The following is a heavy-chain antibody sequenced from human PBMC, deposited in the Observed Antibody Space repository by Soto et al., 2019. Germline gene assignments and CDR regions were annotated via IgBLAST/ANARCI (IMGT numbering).Heavy chain of an antibody. CDR3: ARRGGYCSSTSCYKNAFDI. J-gene: IGHJ3*02. V-gene: IGHV4-61*01. Sequence: SETLSLTCTVSGGSVSSGSYYWSWIRQPPGKGLEWIGYIYYSGSTNYNPSLKSRVTISVDTSKNQFSLKLSSVTAADTAVYYCARRGGYCSSTSCYKNAFDIWGQGTMVTDSS. D-gene: IGHD2-2*02. CDR2: IYYSGST. CDR1: GGSVSSGSYY.